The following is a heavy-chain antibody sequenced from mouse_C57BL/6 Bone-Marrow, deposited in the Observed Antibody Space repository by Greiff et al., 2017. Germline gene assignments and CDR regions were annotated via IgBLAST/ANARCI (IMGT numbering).Heavy chain of an antibody. J-gene: IGHJ1*03. V-gene: IGHV2-2*01. CDR3: ARNPLSYWYFDV. CDR1: GFSLTSYG. CDR2: IWSGGST. Sequence: QVQLKQSGPGLVQPSQSLSITCTVSGFSLTSYGVHWVRQSPGKGLEWLGVIWSGGSTDYNAAFISSLSISKDNSTSQVFFKMNSLQADDTAIYYCARNPLSYWYFDVWGTGTTVTVSS.